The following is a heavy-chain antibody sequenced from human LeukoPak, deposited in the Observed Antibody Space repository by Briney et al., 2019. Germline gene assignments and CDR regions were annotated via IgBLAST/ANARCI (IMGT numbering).Heavy chain of an antibody. Sequence: ASVKVSCKASGYTFTSYGISWVRQAPGQGLEWMGWISAYNGNTNYAQKLQGRVTMTTDTSTSTAYMELRSLRSDDTAVYYCARDRVVGAKNYYYGMDVWGQGTTVTVSS. J-gene: IGHJ6*02. CDR3: ARDRVVGAKNYYYGMDV. CDR2: ISAYNGNT. CDR1: GYTFTSYG. D-gene: IGHD1-26*01. V-gene: IGHV1-18*01.